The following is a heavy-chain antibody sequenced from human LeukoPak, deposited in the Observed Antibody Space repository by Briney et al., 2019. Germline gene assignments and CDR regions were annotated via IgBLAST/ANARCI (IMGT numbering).Heavy chain of an antibody. CDR2: IYYSGST. J-gene: IGHJ4*02. CDR3: ASLNVVPAAIRSDY. D-gene: IGHD2-2*01. V-gene: IGHV4-31*03. CDR1: GGSISSGGYY. Sequence: PSQTLSLTCTVSGGSISSGGYYWSWIRQHPGKGLEWIGYIYYSGSTYYNPSLKSRVTISVDTSKNQFSLKLSSVTAADTAVYYCASLNVVPAAIRSDYWGQGTPVTVSS.